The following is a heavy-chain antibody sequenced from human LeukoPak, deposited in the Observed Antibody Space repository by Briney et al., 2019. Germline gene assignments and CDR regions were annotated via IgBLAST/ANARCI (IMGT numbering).Heavy chain of an antibody. V-gene: IGHV3-30*18. CDR2: ISYDGSNK. CDR1: GFTFSSYG. J-gene: IGHJ6*02. CDR3: AKDRYYYYGSGSYYNGGLLHYYGMDV. Sequence: PGRSLRLSCAASGFTFSSYGMHWVRQAPGKGLEWVAVISYDGSNKYYADSVKGRFTISRDNSENTLYLQMNSLRAEDTAVYYCAKDRYYYYGSGSYYNGGLLHYYGMDVWGQGTTVTVSS. D-gene: IGHD3-10*01.